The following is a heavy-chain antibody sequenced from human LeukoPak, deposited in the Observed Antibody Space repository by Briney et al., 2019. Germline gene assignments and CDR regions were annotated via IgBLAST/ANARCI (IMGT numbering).Heavy chain of an antibody. V-gene: IGHV3-23*01. CDR2: ISNSADRT. CDR1: GFTFSSYA. Sequence: GGSLRLSCAASGFTFSSYAMTWVRQAPGKGLERVSAISNSADRTYYADPVKGRFTISRDNSKNTVYLQMNSLRAEDTAVYYCARDASIAAAPLDYWGQGTLVTVSS. D-gene: IGHD6-13*01. J-gene: IGHJ4*02. CDR3: ARDASIAAAPLDY.